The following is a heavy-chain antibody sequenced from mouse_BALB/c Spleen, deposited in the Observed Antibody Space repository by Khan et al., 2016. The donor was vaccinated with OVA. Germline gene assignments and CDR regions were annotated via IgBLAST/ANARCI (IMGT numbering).Heavy chain of an antibody. J-gene: IGHJ3*01. CDR3: SRSPLYDGNSNQAWFAY. Sequence: QVQLQQPGAELVKPGASVKLSCKASGYTFTNFYMYWVKQRPGQGLEWIGGINPSNGGINFNEKFKNKATLTVDKSSSTAYIQLSSLTSEDSAVYYCSRSPLYDGNSNQAWFAYWGQGTLVTVSA. D-gene: IGHD2-1*01. CDR1: GYTFTNFY. V-gene: IGHV1S81*02. CDR2: INPSNGGI.